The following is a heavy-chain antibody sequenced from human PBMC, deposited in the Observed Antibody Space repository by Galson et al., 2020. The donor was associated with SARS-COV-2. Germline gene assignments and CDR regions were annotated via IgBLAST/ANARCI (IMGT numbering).Heavy chain of an antibody. CDR2: DNPKSGRT. CDR1: GYTFTDYY. CDR3: ARLRYYDVLTGYIVDF. Sequence: ASVTVSYQASGYTFTDYYIHWVRQAPAQGLEWMGWDNPKSGRTDYAQQVEARDTMTRDTSITPAYMGPSRLRVDGTAVYYCARLRYYDVLTGYIVDFWGQGTMVTVSS. J-gene: IGHJ6*02. V-gene: IGHV1-2*02. D-gene: IGHD3-9*01.